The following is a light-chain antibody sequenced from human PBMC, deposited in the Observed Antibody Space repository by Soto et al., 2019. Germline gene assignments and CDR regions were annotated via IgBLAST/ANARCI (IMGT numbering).Light chain of an antibody. V-gene: IGKV3-20*01. CDR3: QQHGSSPGT. CDR1: QSVTSNY. J-gene: IGKJ1*01. Sequence: EIGLTQSPGTLSLSPGERGTLSCRASQSVTSNYLAWYQQKPGQAPRLLIYGTSTRSTGIPDRFSGSGSGTDFTLTISRLEPEDFAVYYCQQHGSSPGTFGQGTKVEIK. CDR2: GTS.